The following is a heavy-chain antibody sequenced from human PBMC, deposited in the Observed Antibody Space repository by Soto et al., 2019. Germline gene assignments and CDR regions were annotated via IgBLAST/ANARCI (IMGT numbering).Heavy chain of an antibody. CDR1: GDSFTSCW. CDR2: IYPGDSYT. V-gene: IGHV5-51*01. Sequence: WEALRLCWSVSGDSFTSCWSGWVRQMPGKGLEWIGIIYPGDSYTIYSPSFQGHVTISADKSISTAYLQWSSLKASDTAMYYCARPPQLGALDIWGQGTMVTVSS. CDR3: ARPPQLGALDI. D-gene: IGHD6-6*01. J-gene: IGHJ3*02.